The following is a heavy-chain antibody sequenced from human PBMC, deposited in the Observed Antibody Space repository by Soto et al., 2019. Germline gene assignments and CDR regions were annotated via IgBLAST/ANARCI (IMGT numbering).Heavy chain of an antibody. CDR2: ISSSSSYI. CDR1: GFTFSSYS. D-gene: IGHD3-9*01. J-gene: IGHJ4*02. CDR3: AIIYDILTGYPDFDY. Sequence: GGSLRLSCAASGFTFSSYSMNWVRQAPGKGLEWVSSISSSSSYIYYADSVKGRFTISRDNAKNSLYLQMNSLRAEDTAVYYCAIIYDILTGYPDFDYWGQGTLVTVSS. V-gene: IGHV3-21*01.